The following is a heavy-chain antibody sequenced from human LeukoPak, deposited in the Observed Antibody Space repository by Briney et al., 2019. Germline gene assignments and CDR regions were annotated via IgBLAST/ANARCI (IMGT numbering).Heavy chain of an antibody. D-gene: IGHD5-18*01. CDR3: AGTNVDTAMAPRGYYYYYMDV. CDR2: IIPIFGTA. CDR1: GCTFSSYA. V-gene: IGHV1-69*05. J-gene: IGHJ6*03. Sequence: RRSSVNVSCKASGCTFSSYAISWLRQPPGQGLEWMGGIIPIFGTANYAQKFQGRVTITTDESTSAAYMELSGLRSEDTAVYYCAGTNVDTAMAPRGYYYYYMDVWSKGTTVTVSS.